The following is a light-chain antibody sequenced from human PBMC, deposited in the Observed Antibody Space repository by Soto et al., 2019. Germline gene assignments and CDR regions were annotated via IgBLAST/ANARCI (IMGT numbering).Light chain of an antibody. CDR1: SSDVGGYNY. J-gene: IGLJ2*01. CDR3: SSYTSSSSLEVV. V-gene: IGLV2-14*01. Sequence: HSALTQPASVSGSPGQSITISCTGTSSDVGGYNYVSWYQQHPGKAPKLMIYDVSNRPSGVSNRFSGSKSGNTASLTISGLQAEDEADYYCSSYTSSSSLEVVFGGGTQLTVL. CDR2: DVS.